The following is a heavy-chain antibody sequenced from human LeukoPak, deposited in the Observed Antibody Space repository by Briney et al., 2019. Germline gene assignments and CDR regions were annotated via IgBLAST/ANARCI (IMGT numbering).Heavy chain of an antibody. D-gene: IGHD3-16*01. J-gene: IGHJ4*02. Sequence: GGSLRLSCAASGFTFDTYWMTWVRQAPGRGLEWVANIKEDESEKYYVDSVKGRFTISRDNANNSLSLQMNSLRAEDTGVYYCAKARGSLWFDYWGQGTQVTVSA. V-gene: IGHV3-7*01. CDR1: GFTFDTYW. CDR3: AKARGSLWFDY. CDR2: IKEDESEK.